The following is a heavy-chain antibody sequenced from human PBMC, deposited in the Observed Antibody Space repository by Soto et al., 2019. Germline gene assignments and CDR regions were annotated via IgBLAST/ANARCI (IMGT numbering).Heavy chain of an antibody. V-gene: IGHV3-23*01. J-gene: IGHJ4*02. CDR2: IGVSGDTT. CDR3: AKVRRFGELRSLY. Sequence: EVQLLESGGGLVQPGGSLRLSCAASGFTCSSYAMSWVRQAPGKGLEWVSAIGVSGDTTYYADSVKGRFTISRDNSKNTPYLQMGSLRAEETAVYYCAKVRRFGELRSLYWGQGTLVTVSS. CDR1: GFTCSSYA. D-gene: IGHD3-10*01.